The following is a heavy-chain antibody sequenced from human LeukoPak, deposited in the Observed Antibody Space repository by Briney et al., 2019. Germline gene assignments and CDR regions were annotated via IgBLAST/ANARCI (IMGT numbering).Heavy chain of an antibody. CDR1: GGSFSGYY. Sequence: LSLTCAVYGGSFSGYYWSWIRQAPGKGLEWVSYISSSGSTIYYADSVKGRFTISRDNAKNSLYLQMNSLRAEDTAVYYCASGLWPAIKWGQGTLVTVSS. V-gene: IGHV3-11*01. J-gene: IGHJ4*02. CDR3: ASGLWPAIK. D-gene: IGHD4/OR15-4a*01. CDR2: ISSSGSTI.